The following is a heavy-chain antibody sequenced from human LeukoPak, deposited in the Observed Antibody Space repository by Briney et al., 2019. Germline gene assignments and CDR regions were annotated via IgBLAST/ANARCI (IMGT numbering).Heavy chain of an antibody. J-gene: IGHJ4*02. D-gene: IGHD3-22*01. CDR2: ISAYNGNT. Sequence: ASVKVSCKASGYTFTSYGISWVRQAPGQGLEWMGWISAYNGNTNYAQKLQGRVTMTTDTSTSTAYMVLRSLRSDDTAVYYCARASYYDSSGYYPAVYWGQGTLVTVSS. CDR1: GYTFTSYG. CDR3: ARASYYDSSGYYPAVY. V-gene: IGHV1-18*01.